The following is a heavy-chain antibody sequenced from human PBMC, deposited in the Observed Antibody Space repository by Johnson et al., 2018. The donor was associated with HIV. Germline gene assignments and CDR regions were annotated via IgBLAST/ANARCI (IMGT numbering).Heavy chain of an antibody. CDR1: GFTFSSYG. CDR3: ARDRRSSFDI. J-gene: IGHJ3*02. V-gene: IGHV3-30*03. Sequence: QVQLVESGGGVVQPGRSLRLSCAASGFTFSSYGMHWVRQAPAKGLEWVAFISYDGSNKYYADSVKGRFTISRDNSKTTLFLHINSLRAEDTAVYYCARDRRSSFDIWGQGTMVTVSS. D-gene: IGHD6-6*01. CDR2: ISYDGSNK.